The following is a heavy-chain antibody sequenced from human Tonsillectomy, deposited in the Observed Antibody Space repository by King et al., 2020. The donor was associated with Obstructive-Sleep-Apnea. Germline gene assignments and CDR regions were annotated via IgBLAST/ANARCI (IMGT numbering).Heavy chain of an antibody. CDR1: GGSISSYY. D-gene: IGHD3-22*01. V-gene: IGHV4-59*08. CDR2: IYYSGST. CDR3: ARRYDSSGYYYVDY. J-gene: IGHJ4*02. Sequence: QLQESGPGLVKPSETLSLTCTVSGGSISSYYWSWIRQPPGKGLEWIGYIYYSGSTKYNPSLKSQVTISVDTSKNQFSLKLSSVTAADTAVYYCARRYDSSGYYYVDYWGQGTLVTVSS.